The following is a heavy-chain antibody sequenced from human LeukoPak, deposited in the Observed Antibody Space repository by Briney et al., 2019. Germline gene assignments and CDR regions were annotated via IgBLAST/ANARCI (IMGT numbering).Heavy chain of an antibody. J-gene: IGHJ4*02. Sequence: ASVKVSCKASGYTFTGYYMHWVRQAPGQGLEWMGRINPNSGGTNYAQKFQGRVTMTRDMSISTAYMELSRLRSDDTAVYYCARLVTYGGKDNWGQGTLVTVSS. V-gene: IGHV1-2*06. D-gene: IGHD2-21*01. CDR2: INPNSGGT. CDR1: GYTFTGYY. CDR3: ARLVTYGGKDN.